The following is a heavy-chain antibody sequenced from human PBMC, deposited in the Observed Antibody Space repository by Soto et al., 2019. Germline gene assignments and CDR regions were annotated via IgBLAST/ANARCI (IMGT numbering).Heavy chain of an antibody. CDR1: GFSLSGYY. D-gene: IGHD3-10*01. CDR2: ISGRSTNT. CDR3: ARPPSGYWYFDL. V-gene: IGHV3-11*06. Sequence: PGGSLRLSCAASGFSLSGYYMAWVRQAPGKGLEWVSYISGRSTNTNYADSVKGRFTISRDNAKNSLYLQMNSLRAEDTAVYYCARPPSGYWYFDLWGRGTLVSVSS. J-gene: IGHJ2*01.